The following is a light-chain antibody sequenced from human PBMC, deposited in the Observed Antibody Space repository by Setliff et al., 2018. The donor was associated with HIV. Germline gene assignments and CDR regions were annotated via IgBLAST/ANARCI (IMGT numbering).Light chain of an antibody. CDR2: EVN. CDR3: SSYTISSTQL. Sequence: SALAQPASVSGSPGQSITISCTGTRSDVGGYNYVSWYQQHPGKAPKLMISEVNKRPSGVSNRFSGSKTGNTASLTISGLQAEDEADYFCSSYTISSTQLFGTGTKSPS. J-gene: IGLJ1*01. V-gene: IGLV2-14*01. CDR1: RSDVGGYNY.